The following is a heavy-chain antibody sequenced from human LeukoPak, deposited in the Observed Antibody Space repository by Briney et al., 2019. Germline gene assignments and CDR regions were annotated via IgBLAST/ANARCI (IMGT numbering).Heavy chain of an antibody. CDR1: GYTFTGHY. CDR2: INPKNAAT. J-gene: IGHJ3*02. CDR3: ARGGDYDFRSGYSNDAFDI. Sequence: GASVKVSCKASGYTFTGHYIHWVRQAPGQGLEWMGWINPKNAATNYAQKFQGRVTMTTDTSTSTAYMELRSLRSDDTAVYYCARGGDYDFRSGYSNDAFDIWGQGTMVTVSS. V-gene: IGHV1-2*02. D-gene: IGHD3-3*01.